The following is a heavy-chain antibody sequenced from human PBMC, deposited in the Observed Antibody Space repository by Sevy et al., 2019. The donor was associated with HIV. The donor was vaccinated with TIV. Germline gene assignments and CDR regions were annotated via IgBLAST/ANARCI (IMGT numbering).Heavy chain of an antibody. D-gene: IGHD2-15*01. CDR3: AGGRWGYCSGGSRYSGPGGGWFDP. CDR1: GYTFTSYG. V-gene: IGHV1-18*01. Sequence: ASVKVSCKASGYTFTSYGISWVRQAPGQGLEWMGWISAYNGNTNYAQNLQGRVTMTTDTSTSTAYMELRSLRSDDTAVYYWAGGRWGYCSGGSRYSGPGGGWFDPWGQGTLVTVSS. J-gene: IGHJ5*02. CDR2: ISAYNGNT.